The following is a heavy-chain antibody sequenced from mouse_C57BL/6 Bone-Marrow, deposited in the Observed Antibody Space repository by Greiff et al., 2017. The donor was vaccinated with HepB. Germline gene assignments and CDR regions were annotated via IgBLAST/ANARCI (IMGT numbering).Heavy chain of an antibody. CDR1: GYTFTSYW. V-gene: IGHV1-69*01. CDR3: AREGCLFDV. Sequence: QVQLQQPGAELVMPGASVKLSCKASGYTFTSYWMHWVKQRPGQGLEWIGEIDPSDSYTNYNQKFKGKSTLTVDKSSSTAYMQLSSLTSEDSAVYYCAREGCLFDVWGTGTTVTVSS. CDR2: IDPSDSYT. J-gene: IGHJ1*03.